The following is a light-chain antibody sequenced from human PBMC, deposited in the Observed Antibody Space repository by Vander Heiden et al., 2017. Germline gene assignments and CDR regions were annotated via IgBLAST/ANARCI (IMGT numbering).Light chain of an antibody. V-gene: IGKV3-20*01. CDR3: QHYGNSLT. CDR1: QSVSSSY. J-gene: IGKJ4*01. Sequence: EIVLTPSPGTLSLSPGERATLSCRASQSVSSSYLVWYQQKPGQAPRLLIYGASSRATGIPDRFSGSGSGTDFTLTISRLEPEDFAVYYCQHYGNSLTFGGGTKVEIK. CDR2: GAS.